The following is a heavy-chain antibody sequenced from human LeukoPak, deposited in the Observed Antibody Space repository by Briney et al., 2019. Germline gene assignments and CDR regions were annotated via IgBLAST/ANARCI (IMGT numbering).Heavy chain of an antibody. J-gene: IGHJ6*03. CDR3: AREGYCSSTSCPQNYYYYYYMDV. V-gene: IGHV1-2*02. D-gene: IGHD2-2*01. Sequence: ASVKDSRKASGYTLTCYYMHWVRQAPGQGLEWKGWINPNSGGTNYAQKFQGRVTMTRDTSISTAYMELSRLRSDDTAVYYCAREGYCSSTSCPQNYYYYYYMDVWGKGTTVTVSS. CDR1: GYTLTCYY. CDR2: INPNSGGT.